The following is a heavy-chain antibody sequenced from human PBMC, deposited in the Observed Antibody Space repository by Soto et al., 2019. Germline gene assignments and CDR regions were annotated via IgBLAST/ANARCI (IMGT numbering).Heavy chain of an antibody. CDR1: GGSISSINW. D-gene: IGHD1-1*01. CDR3: AREGGRTWNEVTPPAFDY. CDR2: SYQSGST. J-gene: IGHJ4*02. Sequence: SETLSLTCAVSGGSISSINWWRWVRQPPGEWLGWIGESYQSGSTNYNPPLKGRVTISVDKSKNQFSLKLSSVTAADTAVYYCAREGGRTWNEVTPPAFDYWGQGNLVTVSS. V-gene: IGHV4-4*02.